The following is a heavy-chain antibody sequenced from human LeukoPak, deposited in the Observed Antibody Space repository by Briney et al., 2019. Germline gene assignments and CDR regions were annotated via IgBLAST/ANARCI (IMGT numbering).Heavy chain of an antibody. V-gene: IGHV4-39*07. J-gene: IGHJ4*02. CDR3: ARDQGTYPYCFDS. CDR2: IYYSGST. D-gene: IGHD3-10*01. CDR1: GGSISGSSSY. Sequence: PETLSLTCSVSGGSISGSSSYWGWIRQPPGKGLEWVGSIYYSGSTYDNPALKSRVTISVDTSKNQFSLKLSSVTAADTAVYYCARDQGTYPYCFDSWGQGTLVTVSS.